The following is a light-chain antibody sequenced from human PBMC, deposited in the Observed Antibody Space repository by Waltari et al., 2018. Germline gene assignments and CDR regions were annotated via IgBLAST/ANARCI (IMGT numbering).Light chain of an antibody. J-gene: IGLJ1*01. Sequence: QSALTQPASVSGSPGQSITISCTGTSSDVGGYNYVSWYQQHPGKAPKLIIEAVSNRPAGVSKRFSGSKSGNTASLTISGLQAEDEADYYCSSYTSSSTPYVFGTGTKVTVL. V-gene: IGLV2-14*01. CDR1: SSDVGGYNY. CDR2: AVS. CDR3: SSYTSSSTPYV.